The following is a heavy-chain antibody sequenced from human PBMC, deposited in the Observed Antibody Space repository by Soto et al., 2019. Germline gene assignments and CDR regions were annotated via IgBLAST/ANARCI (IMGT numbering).Heavy chain of an antibody. Sequence: PGGSLRLSCAASGFTLTRYSMNWVRQAPGKGLEWVSSISSTTNYIYYGDSMKGRFTISRDNAKNSLYLEMNSLRAEDTAVYYCARGEWELLPGYPPISPNYGMDVWGQGTTVTVSS. CDR1: GFTLTRYS. D-gene: IGHD1-26*01. CDR3: ARGEWELLPGYPPISPNYGMDV. J-gene: IGHJ6*02. V-gene: IGHV3-21*04. CDR2: ISSTTNYI.